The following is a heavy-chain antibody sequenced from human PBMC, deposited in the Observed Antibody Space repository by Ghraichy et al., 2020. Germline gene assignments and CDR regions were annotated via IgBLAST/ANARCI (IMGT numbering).Heavy chain of an antibody. CDR1: DGSISSSSYY. D-gene: IGHD1-26*01. CDR3: ARPGSYWNYVMDV. V-gene: IGHV4-39*01. Sequence: SETLSLTCTVSDGSISSSSYYWGWIRQPPGKGLELIGNVYYTGSTYYNPSLKSRVSISVDMSKNQLSLKLSSVTAADTAVYYCARPGSYWNYVMDVWGQGTTVTVSS. J-gene: IGHJ6*02. CDR2: VYYTGST.